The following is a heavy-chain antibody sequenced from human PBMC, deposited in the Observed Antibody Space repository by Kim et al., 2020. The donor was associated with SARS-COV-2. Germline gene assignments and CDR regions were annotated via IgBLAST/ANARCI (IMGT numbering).Heavy chain of an antibody. Sequence: DSVKGRFNITRENAKTSLYLQMNSLGAEDTAVYYCARVGGDYDSSGYYDYWGQGTLVTVSS. CDR3: ARVGGDYDSSGYYDY. D-gene: IGHD3-22*01. J-gene: IGHJ4*02. V-gene: IGHV3-11*04.